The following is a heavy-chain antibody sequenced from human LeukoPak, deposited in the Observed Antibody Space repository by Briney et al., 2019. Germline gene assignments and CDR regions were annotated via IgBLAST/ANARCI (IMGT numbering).Heavy chain of an antibody. CDR3: ANSERSSWNYYFDY. CDR1: GFTFSSYA. D-gene: IGHD6-13*01. J-gene: IGHJ4*02. CDR2: ISGGGNT. Sequence: GGSLRLSCAASGFTFSSYAMSWVRQAPGKGLEWVSTISGGGNTYYADSVKGRFTISRDNSKNTLYLQVNSLRAEDTAVYYCANSERSSWNYYFDYWGQGTLVTVSS. V-gene: IGHV3-23*01.